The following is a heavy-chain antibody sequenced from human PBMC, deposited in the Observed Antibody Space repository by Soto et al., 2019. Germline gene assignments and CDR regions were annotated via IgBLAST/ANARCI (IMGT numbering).Heavy chain of an antibody. Sequence: SETLSLTCTVSGGSISSGGYYWSWIRQHPGKGLEWIGYIYYSGSTYYNPSLKSRVTISVDTSKNQLSLKLSSVTAADTAVYYCARGLLSLVPAATSLFDYWGQGTLVTVSS. D-gene: IGHD2-2*01. CDR3: ARGLLSLVPAATSLFDY. J-gene: IGHJ4*02. V-gene: IGHV4-31*03. CDR1: GGSISSGGYY. CDR2: IYYSGST.